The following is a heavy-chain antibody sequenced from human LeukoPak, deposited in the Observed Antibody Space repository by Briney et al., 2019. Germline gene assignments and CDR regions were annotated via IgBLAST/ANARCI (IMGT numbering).Heavy chain of an antibody. D-gene: IGHD2-21*01. Sequence: GESLKISCKGSGYSFTSYWIGWVRQLPGKGLEWMGIIYPGDSDTRYSPSFQGQVTLSAAKSISPAYLQWSSLKASDTAMYYCARLPRHDLYSDYCGQGTLVTVSS. CDR1: GYSFTSYW. J-gene: IGHJ4*02. CDR2: IYPGDSDT. V-gene: IGHV5-51*06. CDR3: ARLPRHDLYSDY.